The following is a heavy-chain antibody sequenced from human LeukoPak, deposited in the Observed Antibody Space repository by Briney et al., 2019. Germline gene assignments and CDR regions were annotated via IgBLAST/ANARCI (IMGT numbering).Heavy chain of an antibody. CDR2: INHSGTT. CDR3: ARAPSTRTVGSYFDY. D-gene: IGHD4-23*01. CDR1: GGSFSGYY. V-gene: IGHV4-34*01. Sequence: PSETLSLTCAVYGGSFSGYYWTWIRQPPGKGLEWIGEINHSGTTNYNPSLKSRATISVDTSKKQFSLKLSSVTAADTAVYYCARAPSTRTVGSYFDYWGQGTLVTVSS. J-gene: IGHJ4*02.